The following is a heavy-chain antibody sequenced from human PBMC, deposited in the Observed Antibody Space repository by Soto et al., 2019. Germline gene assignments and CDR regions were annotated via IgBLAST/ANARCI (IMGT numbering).Heavy chain of an antibody. CDR1: GFTFSSYA. CDR2: ISGGST. CDR3: AKDPHYDFWSGSVFEY. J-gene: IGHJ4*02. D-gene: IGHD3-3*01. V-gene: IGHV3-23*01. Sequence: GGSLRLSCAASGFTFSSYAMSWVRQAPGKGLEWVSTISGGSTYYADSVKGRFTISRDNSKNTLYLQMNSLRAEDTAIYYCAKDPHYDFWSGSVFEYWGQGTLVTVSS.